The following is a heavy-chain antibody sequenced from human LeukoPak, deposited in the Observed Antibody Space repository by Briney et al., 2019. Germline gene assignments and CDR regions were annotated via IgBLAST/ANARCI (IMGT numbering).Heavy chain of an antibody. D-gene: IGHD3-10*01. J-gene: IGHJ4*02. CDR1: GGSISSNSYY. CDR3: ARGLRTMVRGIQGY. CDR2: IYYSGST. Sequence: HSETLSLTCAVSGGSISSNSYYWGWIRQPPGKGLEWIGSIYYSGSTYYNSSLKSRVTISVDTSKNQFSLKLSSVTAADTAVYYCARGLRTMVRGIQGYWGQGTLVTVSS. V-gene: IGHV4-39*07.